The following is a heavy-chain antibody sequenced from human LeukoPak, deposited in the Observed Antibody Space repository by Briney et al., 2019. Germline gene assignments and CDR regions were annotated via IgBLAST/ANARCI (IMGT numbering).Heavy chain of an antibody. V-gene: IGHV3-23*01. Sequence: GGSLRLSCTASGFSFSAYAMMWVRQAPGKGPEWVSAIRGSGVNTYYADSVKGQFTISRDNSKYTLFLQMNSLRAEDTAVYYCARDPNGDYIGAFDMWGPGTMVTVSS. CDR2: IRGSGVNT. J-gene: IGHJ3*02. D-gene: IGHD4-17*01. CDR3: ARDPNGDYIGAFDM. CDR1: GFSFSAYA.